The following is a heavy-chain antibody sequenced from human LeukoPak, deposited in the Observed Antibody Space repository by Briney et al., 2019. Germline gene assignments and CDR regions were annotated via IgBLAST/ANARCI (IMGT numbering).Heavy chain of an antibody. D-gene: IGHD6-19*01. CDR3: ARLSTQRIAVAGTISRAFDY. CDR1: GYSISSGYY. Sequence: SETLSLTCTVSGYSISSGYYWGWIRQPPGKGLEWIGSIYYSGSTYYNPSLKSRVTISVDTSKNQFSLKLSSVTAADTAVYYCARLSTQRIAVAGTISRAFDYWGQGTLVTVSS. J-gene: IGHJ4*02. CDR2: IYYSGST. V-gene: IGHV4-38-2*02.